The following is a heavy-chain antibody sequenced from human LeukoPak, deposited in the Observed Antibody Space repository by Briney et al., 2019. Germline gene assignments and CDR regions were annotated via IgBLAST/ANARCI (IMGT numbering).Heavy chain of an antibody. V-gene: IGHV3-64*02. D-gene: IGHD3-22*01. Sequence: GGSLRLSCAASGFTFSSYAMHWVRQAPGKGLEYVSAISSNGGSTYYADSVKGRFTISRDNSKNTLYLQMGSLRAEDMAVYYCARDGTDYYDSSGYYLVQYYYYYYGMDVWGQGTTVTVSS. CDR1: GFTFSSYA. CDR2: ISSNGGST. J-gene: IGHJ6*02. CDR3: ARDGTDYYDSSGYYLVQYYYYYYGMDV.